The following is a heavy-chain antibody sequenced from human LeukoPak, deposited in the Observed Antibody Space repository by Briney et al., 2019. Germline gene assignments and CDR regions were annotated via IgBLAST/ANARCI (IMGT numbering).Heavy chain of an antibody. CDR2: INHSGST. Sequence: SETLSLTCTVSGGSISSSSYYWGWIRQPPGKGLEWIGEINHSGSTNYNPSLKSRVTISVDTSKNQFSLKLSSVTAADTAVYYCARSYSNYYYGMDVWGQGTTVTVSS. D-gene: IGHD4-11*01. CDR1: GGSISSSSYY. CDR3: ARSYSNYYYGMDV. V-gene: IGHV4-39*07. J-gene: IGHJ6*02.